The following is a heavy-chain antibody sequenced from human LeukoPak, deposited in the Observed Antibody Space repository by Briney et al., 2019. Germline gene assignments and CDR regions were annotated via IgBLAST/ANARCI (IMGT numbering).Heavy chain of an antibody. CDR1: SYTLTNYG. V-gene: IGHV1-18*01. CDR3: ARDQDPGAFDI. J-gene: IGHJ3*02. CDR2: ISAYNGNT. Sequence: AASVKVSCKASSYTLTNYGISWVRQAPGQGLEWMGWISAYNGNTNYAQNLQDRVTMTTDTSTNTAYMELRSLRSDDTAVYYCARDQDPGAFDIWGQGTMVTVSS.